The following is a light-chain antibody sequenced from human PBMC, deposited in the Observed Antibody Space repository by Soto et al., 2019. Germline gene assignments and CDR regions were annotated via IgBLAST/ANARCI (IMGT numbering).Light chain of an antibody. V-gene: IGKV3D-15*01. CDR1: QNARSN. J-gene: IGKJ4*01. Sequence: EVVMTQSPASLSVSPGERATLSCRASQNARSNLVWYQQKPGQPPRLLIFGASTRATGIPARFSGSGSEAEFTLTISSLQSEDFAVYYCQQYSVWPLTFGGGTKVDI. CDR3: QQYSVWPLT. CDR2: GAS.